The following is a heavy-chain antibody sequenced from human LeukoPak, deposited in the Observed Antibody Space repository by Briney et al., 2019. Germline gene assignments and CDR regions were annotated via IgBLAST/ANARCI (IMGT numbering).Heavy chain of an antibody. CDR2: IYHSGST. V-gene: IGHV4-30-2*01. J-gene: IGHJ5*02. Sequence: SQTLSLTCAVSGGSISSGGYSWSWIRQPPGKGLEWIGYIYHSGSTYYNPSLKSRVTISVDRSKNQFSLKLSSVTAADTAVYYCAREVYDSSGYYASNRFDPWGQGTLVTVSS. CDR3: AREVYDSSGYYASNRFDP. D-gene: IGHD3-22*01. CDR1: GGSISSGGYS.